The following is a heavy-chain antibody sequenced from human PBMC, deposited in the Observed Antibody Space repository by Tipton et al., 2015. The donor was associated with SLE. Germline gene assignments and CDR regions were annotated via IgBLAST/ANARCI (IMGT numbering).Heavy chain of an antibody. CDR2: IYSTGSA. CDR1: GGSFSGYS. CDR3: ARETEDTGWIHSRDYIYYYYYVDV. D-gene: IGHD6-19*01. J-gene: IGHJ6*03. V-gene: IGHV4-34*01. Sequence: LRLSCPVYGGSFSGYSWSWVRQPPGERPEWIGSIYSTGSAFYNPSLKSRVTISLDSSKNQFSLELSSVTAADTAVYYCARETEDTGWIHSRDYIYYYYYVDVWGQGTTVTVSS.